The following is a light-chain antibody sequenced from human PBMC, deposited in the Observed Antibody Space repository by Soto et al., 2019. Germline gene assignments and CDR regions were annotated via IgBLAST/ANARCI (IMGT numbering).Light chain of an antibody. CDR2: STS. J-gene: IGKJ1*01. V-gene: IGKV3-20*01. CDR3: QQYGSSLWT. CDR1: QSVSTPY. Sequence: ENVLTQSPDTLYLSPGERATLSCRASQSVSTPYLAWYQQRPGQAPRLLIYSTSTRASGITDRFSGSGSGTDFTLTISRLEPEDLAVYYCQQYGSSLWTFGQGTKVDIK.